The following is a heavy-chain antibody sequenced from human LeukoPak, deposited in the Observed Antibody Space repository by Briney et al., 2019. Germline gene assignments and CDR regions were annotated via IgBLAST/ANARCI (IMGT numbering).Heavy chain of an antibody. Sequence: GASVKVSCKASGYTFTSYSMYWVRQAPGQRLEWMGWINAVNGNTEYSQRFQGRVTITRDTSASTACMELSSLRSEDTAMYFCLREGGVPPWTWGQGTLVTVSS. D-gene: IGHD1-1*01. CDR1: GYTFTSYS. J-gene: IGHJ5*02. CDR3: LREGGVPPWT. V-gene: IGHV1-3*01. CDR2: INAVNGNT.